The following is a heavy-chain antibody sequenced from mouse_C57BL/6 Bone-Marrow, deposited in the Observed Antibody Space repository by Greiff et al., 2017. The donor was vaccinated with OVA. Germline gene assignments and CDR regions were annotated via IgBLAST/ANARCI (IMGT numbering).Heavy chain of an antibody. D-gene: IGHD3-3*01. CDR1: GFSLTSYG. CDR3: AENGSPGLDY. Sequence: QVQLKESGPGLVQPSQSLSITCTVSGFSLTSYGVPWVRQSPGKGLEWLGVLWRGGSTDYNAAFMSRLSSTKDNSKSQVFCKMNSLQADDTAIYYCAENGSPGLDYWGQGTTLTVSS. V-gene: IGHV2-5*01. CDR2: LWRGGST. J-gene: IGHJ2*01.